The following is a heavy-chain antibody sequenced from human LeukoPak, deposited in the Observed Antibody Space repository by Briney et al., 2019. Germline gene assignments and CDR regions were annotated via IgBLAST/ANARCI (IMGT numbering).Heavy chain of an antibody. D-gene: IGHD6-19*01. V-gene: IGHV3-23*01. CDR3: AKEAPPLYSSGWSSGIFDY. CDR2: ISGSGGST. CDR1: GFTFSSYA. J-gene: IGHJ4*02. Sequence: GGSLRLSCAASGFTFSSYAMSWVRQAPGKGLEWVSAISGSGGSTYYADSVKGRFTISRDNSKNTLYLQMNSLRAEDTAVYYCAKEAPPLYSSGWSSGIFDYWGQGTLVTVSS.